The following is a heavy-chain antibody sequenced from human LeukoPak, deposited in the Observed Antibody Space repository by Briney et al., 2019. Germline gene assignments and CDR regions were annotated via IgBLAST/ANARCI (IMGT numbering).Heavy chain of an antibody. CDR3: VKEVVATIPPL. D-gene: IGHD5-12*01. CDR1: GFTFSSYA. J-gene: IGHJ4*02. Sequence: GGSLRLSCAASGFTFSSYAMHWVRQAPGKGLEWVAVISYDGSNKYYADSVKGRFTISRDNSKNTLFLQMNSLRAEDTAVYYCVKEVVATIPPLWGQGTLITVSS. CDR2: ISYDGSNK. V-gene: IGHV3-30-3*01.